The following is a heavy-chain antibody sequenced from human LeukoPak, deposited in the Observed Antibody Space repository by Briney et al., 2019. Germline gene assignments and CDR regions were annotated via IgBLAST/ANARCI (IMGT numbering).Heavy chain of an antibody. CDR2: IIPIFGTA. D-gene: IGHD1-26*01. V-gene: IGHV1-69*13. CDR3: ASFLPGELLRTNYYYYYMDV. CDR1: GYTLTELS. J-gene: IGHJ6*03. Sequence: ASVKVSCKVSGYTLTELSMHWVRQAPGKGLEWMGGIIPIFGTANYAQKFQGRVTITADESTSTAYMELSSLRSEDTAVYYCASFLPGELLRTNYYYYYMDVWGKGTMVTVSS.